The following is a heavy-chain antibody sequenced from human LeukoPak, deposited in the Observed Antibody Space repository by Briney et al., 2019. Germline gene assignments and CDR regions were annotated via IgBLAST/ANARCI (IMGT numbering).Heavy chain of an antibody. V-gene: IGHV4-61*02. CDR2: IYTSGST. J-gene: IGHJ4*02. Sequence: LSLTCTVSGGSISSGSYYWSWIRQPAGKGLEWIGRIYTSGSTNYNPSLKSRVTISVDTSKNQFSLKLSSVTAADTAVYYCASSRYDFWSFRYWGQGTLVTVSS. D-gene: IGHD3-3*01. CDR3: ASSRYDFWSFRY. CDR1: GGSISSGSYY.